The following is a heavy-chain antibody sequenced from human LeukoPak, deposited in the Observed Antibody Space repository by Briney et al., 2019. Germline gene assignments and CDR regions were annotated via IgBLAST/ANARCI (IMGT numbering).Heavy chain of an antibody. J-gene: IGHJ5*02. CDR3: ARDVYYGSGDNGGNWFDP. D-gene: IGHD3-10*01. CDR1: GGSISSYY. CDR2: IYYSGST. V-gene: IGHV4-59*01. Sequence: SETLSLTCTVSGGSISSYYWSWIRQPPGKGLEWIGYIYYSGSTNYNPSLKSRVTISVDTSKNQFSLKLSSVTAADTAVYYCARDVYYGSGDNGGNWFDPWGQGTLVTVSS.